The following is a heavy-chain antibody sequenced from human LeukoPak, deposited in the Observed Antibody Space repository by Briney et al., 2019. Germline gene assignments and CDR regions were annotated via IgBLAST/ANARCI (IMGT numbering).Heavy chain of an antibody. CDR1: GFTFSSYS. D-gene: IGHD5-18*01. CDR2: ISSSSSYI. V-gene: IGHV3-21*01. J-gene: IGHJ6*03. CDR3: ARADTAMAFYYYYYMDV. Sequence: GGSLRLSCAASGFTFSSYSMNWVRQAPGKGLEWVSSISSSSSYIYYADSVKGRFTISRDNAKNSLYLQMNSLRAEDTAVYYCARADTAMAFYYYYYMDVWGKGTTVTISS.